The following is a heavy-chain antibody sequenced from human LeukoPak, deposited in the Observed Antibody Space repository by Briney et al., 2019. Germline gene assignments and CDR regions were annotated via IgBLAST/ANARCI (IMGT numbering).Heavy chain of an antibody. CDR3: ARDLYYYDSSGYLDY. V-gene: IGHV1-69*13. D-gene: IGHD3-22*01. Sequence: SVKVSCKASGGTFSSYAISWVRQAPGQGLEWMGGIIPIFGTASYAQKFQGRVTITADESTSTAYMELSSLRSEDTAVYYCARDLYYYDSSGYLDYWGQGTLVTVSS. J-gene: IGHJ4*02. CDR2: IIPIFGTA. CDR1: GGTFSSYA.